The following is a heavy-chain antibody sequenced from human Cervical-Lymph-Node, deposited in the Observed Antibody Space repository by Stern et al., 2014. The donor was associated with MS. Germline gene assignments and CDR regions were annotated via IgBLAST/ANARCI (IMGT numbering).Heavy chain of an antibody. CDR1: GFTFSSYG. V-gene: IGHV3-30*03. CDR3: ATNRVMVPGKDFFYGLDV. J-gene: IGHJ6*02. D-gene: IGHD3-10*01. CDR2: MSYDGSSQ. Sequence: VHLVESGGGVVQPGRSLRLSCAASGFTFSSYGMLWFRQAPGKGLEWVALMSYDGSSQYYADSVKGRFTVSRDNSKNTLYLQMSSLRAEDTAVYYCATNRVMVPGKDFFYGLDVWGQGTTVTVSS.